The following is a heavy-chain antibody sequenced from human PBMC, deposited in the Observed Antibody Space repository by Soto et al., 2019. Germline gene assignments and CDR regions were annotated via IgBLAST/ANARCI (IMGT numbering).Heavy chain of an antibody. CDR1: GGSFSAYS. CDR2: ITHGGST. CDR3: SRARFDSWSHIYYGLDV. D-gene: IGHD3-3*01. Sequence: SETLSLTCGVYGGSFSAYSCTWLRQSPGKGLEWIGEITHGGSTDYNPALNSRLVMSVDTSKNQFCLRLTSVTSADTAVSFCSRARFDSWSHIYYGLDVWGQGTTVTVSS. J-gene: IGHJ6*02. V-gene: IGHV4-34*01.